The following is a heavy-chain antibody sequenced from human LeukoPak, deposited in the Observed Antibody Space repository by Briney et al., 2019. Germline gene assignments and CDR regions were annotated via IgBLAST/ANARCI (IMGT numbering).Heavy chain of an antibody. D-gene: IGHD6-6*01. J-gene: IGHJ4*02. CDR2: IDNGGNT. V-gene: IGHV3-53*01. CDR1: GFSVSSNY. Sequence: GGSLRLSCAASGFSVSSNYMSWVRQAPGKGLEGVSVIDNGGNTYYADSVKGRFTISRDNSKNTLYLQMNSLRAEDTAVYYCARDGSARSLGNWGQGTLVSVSS. CDR3: ARDGSARSLGN.